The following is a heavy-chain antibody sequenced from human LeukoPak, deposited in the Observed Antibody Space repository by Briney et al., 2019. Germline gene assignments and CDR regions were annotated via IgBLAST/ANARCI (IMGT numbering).Heavy chain of an antibody. CDR2: IYHSGSI. D-gene: IGHD3-9*01. J-gene: IGHJ4*02. CDR3: ARGNDIVTGYPTLDY. CDR1: GGFISSGGYS. V-gene: IGHV4-30-2*01. Sequence: SQTLSLTCAVSGGFISSGGYSWSWIRQPPGKGLEWIGYIYHSGSIYYNPSLKSRVTLSLNRAQHQFCLRLSAVTAPATALYYGARGNDIVTGYPTLDYWGQGTLVTVSA.